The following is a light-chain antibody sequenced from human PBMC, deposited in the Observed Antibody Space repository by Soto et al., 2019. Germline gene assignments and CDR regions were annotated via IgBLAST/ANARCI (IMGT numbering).Light chain of an antibody. Sequence: QSALTQPASVSGSPGQSITISCTGTSSDVGCSNYVSWYQQHPGKSPKLMIYDVNNRPSGVSNRFSGSKSGNTASLTISGLQAEDEGDSYCSSYTSSITLVFGGGTKVTVL. V-gene: IGLV2-14*01. J-gene: IGLJ2*01. CDR1: SSDVGCSNY. CDR3: SSYTSSITLV. CDR2: DVN.